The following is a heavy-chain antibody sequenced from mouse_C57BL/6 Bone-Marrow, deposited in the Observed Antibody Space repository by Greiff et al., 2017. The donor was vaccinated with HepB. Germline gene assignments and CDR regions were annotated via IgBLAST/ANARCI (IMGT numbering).Heavy chain of an antibody. Sequence: QVHVKQPGAELVKPGASVKMSCKASGYTFTSYWITWVKQRPGQGLEWIGDIYPGSGSTNYNEKFKSKATLTVDTSSSTAYMQLSSLTSEDSAVYYCARLFDGNYVDWFAYWGQGTLVTVSA. CDR3: ARLFDGNYVDWFAY. CDR2: IYPGSGST. V-gene: IGHV1-55*01. CDR1: GYTFTSYW. J-gene: IGHJ3*01. D-gene: IGHD2-1*01.